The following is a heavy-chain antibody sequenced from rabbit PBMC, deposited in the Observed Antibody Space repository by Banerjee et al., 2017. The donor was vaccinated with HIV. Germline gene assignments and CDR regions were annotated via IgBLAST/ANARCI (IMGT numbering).Heavy chain of an antibody. CDR2: IFTGSTNT. J-gene: IGHJ4*01. CDR1: GFSFSNVYY. Sequence: QEQLEESGGDLVKPGGTLTLTCTAFGFSFSNVYYMWWVRQAPGKGLEWIGSIFTGSTNTYYADWAKGRFTISKTSSTTMTLQMTSLTAADTATYFCARDFDLWGPGTLVTVS. V-gene: IGHV1S45*01. CDR3: ARDFDL.